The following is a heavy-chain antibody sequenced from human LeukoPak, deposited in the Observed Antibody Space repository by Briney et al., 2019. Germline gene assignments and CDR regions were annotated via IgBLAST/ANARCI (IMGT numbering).Heavy chain of an antibody. CDR2: IKQDGSEI. D-gene: IGHD7-27*01. V-gene: IGHV3-7*03. J-gene: IGHJ4*02. CDR3: VRDELTGASRLDY. Sequence: GGSLRLSCAASGFTFSNYWMSWVRQAPGKELEWVANIKQDGSEIYYVDSVKGRFTISRDNAKNSLYLQMNSLRAEDTAVYYCVRDELTGASRLDYWGQGTLLTVSS. CDR1: GFTFSNYW.